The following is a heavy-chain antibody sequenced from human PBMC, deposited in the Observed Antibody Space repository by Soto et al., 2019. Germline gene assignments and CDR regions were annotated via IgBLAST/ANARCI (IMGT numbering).Heavy chain of an antibody. J-gene: IGHJ4*02. Sequence: PSVKVSCKASGYTFSSYGISWVRQAPGQGLEWMGWISAYNGNTNYAQKLQGRVTMTTNTSTSTAYMDLRSLISDDTALYYCARDCRGGSCYFNYRGQAALVPVSS. D-gene: IGHD2-15*01. CDR3: ARDCRGGSCYFNY. V-gene: IGHV1-18*04. CDR2: ISAYNGNT. CDR1: GYTFSSYG.